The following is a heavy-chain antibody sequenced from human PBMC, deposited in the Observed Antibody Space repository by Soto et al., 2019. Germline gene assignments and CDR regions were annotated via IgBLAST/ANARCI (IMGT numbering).Heavy chain of an antibody. CDR2: IYYSGST. J-gene: IGHJ4*02. Sequence: TLSLTCTVSGGSISSSSYYWGRIRQPPGKGLEWIGSIYYSGSTYYNPSLKSRVTISVDTSKNQFSLKLSSVTAADTAVYYCASSGSGDSGYDFGVYFFDYWGQGTLVTVSS. CDR3: ASSGSGDSGYDFGVYFFDY. V-gene: IGHV4-39*01. CDR1: GGSISSSSYY. D-gene: IGHD5-12*01.